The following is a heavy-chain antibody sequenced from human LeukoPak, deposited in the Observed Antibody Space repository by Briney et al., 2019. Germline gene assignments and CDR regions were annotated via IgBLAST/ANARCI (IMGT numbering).Heavy chain of an antibody. D-gene: IGHD5-24*01. CDR2: TSGDGTTT. J-gene: IGHJ4*02. V-gene: IGHV3-43*02. CDR3: AKDIEPEMATMAFDY. Sequence: PGGSLRLSCAASGFTFDDYAMHWVRQAPGKGLEWVSLTSGDGTTTYYADSVKGRFTISRDNSKNSLYLQMNSLRTEDTALYYCAKDIEPEMATMAFDYWGQGTLVTVAS. CDR1: GFTFDDYA.